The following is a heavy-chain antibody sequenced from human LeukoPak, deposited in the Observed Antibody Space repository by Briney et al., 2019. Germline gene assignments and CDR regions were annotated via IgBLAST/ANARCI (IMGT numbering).Heavy chain of an antibody. CDR1: GFXFSSYD. Sequence: GGSLRLSCAASGFXFSSYDIHWVRQATGKGLEWVSAIGTAGDTYYPGSVKGRFTISRENAKNSLYLQMNSLRAGDTAVYYCARGGGGKGFDYWGQGTLVTVSS. V-gene: IGHV3-13*04. CDR2: IGTAGDT. D-gene: IGHD4-23*01. CDR3: ARGGGGKGFDY. J-gene: IGHJ4*02.